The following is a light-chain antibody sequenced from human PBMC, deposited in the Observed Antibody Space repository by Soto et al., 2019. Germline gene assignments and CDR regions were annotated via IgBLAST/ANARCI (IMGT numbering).Light chain of an antibody. CDR3: QKCDSAPRT. J-gene: IGKJ1*01. CDR2: AAS. CDR1: KAISNS. Sequence: DLQMTQSPSSLSASVGEKVTITCRASKAISNSLAWYHQRPGEAPKLLVYAASTLQTGVSSRFSGGGSGTHFTLTIDSLQPGDVGAYYCQKCDSAPRTFGRGTTVEI. V-gene: IGKV1-27*01.